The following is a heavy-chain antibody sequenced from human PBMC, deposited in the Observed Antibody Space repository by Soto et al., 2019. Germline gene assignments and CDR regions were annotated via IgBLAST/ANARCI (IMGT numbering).Heavy chain of an antibody. Sequence: GGSLRLSCAASGFTFSSYWMHWVRQAPGKGLVWVSRINSDGSSTSYADSVKGRFTISRDNAKNTLYLQMNSLRAEDTAVYYCARVGDDYSNSRLNYYYYMDVWGKGTTVTVSS. V-gene: IGHV3-74*01. CDR3: ARVGDDYSNSRLNYYYYMDV. CDR1: GFTFSSYW. J-gene: IGHJ6*03. D-gene: IGHD4-4*01. CDR2: INSDGSST.